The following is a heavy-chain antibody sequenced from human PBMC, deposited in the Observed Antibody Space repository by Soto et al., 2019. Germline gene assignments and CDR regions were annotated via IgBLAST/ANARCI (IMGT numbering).Heavy chain of an antibody. D-gene: IGHD3-22*01. CDR1: GYTFTSYA. Sequence: RASVKVSCKASGYTFTSYAMHWVRQAPGQRLEWMGWINAGNGNTKYSQKFQGRVTITRDTSASTAYMELSSLTSEDTAVYYCASSSSGYRGVPFDIWGQGTMVTVSS. V-gene: IGHV1-3*01. J-gene: IGHJ3*02. CDR3: ASSSSGYRGVPFDI. CDR2: INAGNGNT.